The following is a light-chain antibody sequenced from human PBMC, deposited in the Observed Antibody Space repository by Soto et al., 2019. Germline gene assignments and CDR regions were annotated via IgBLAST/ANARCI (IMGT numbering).Light chain of an antibody. V-gene: IGLV2-8*01. CDR2: EVT. J-gene: IGLJ1*01. Sequence: QSVLTQPPSASGSPGQSVAISCTGTSSEVGGYNYVSWYQQYPGKAPKLIMYEVTKRPSGVPDRFSGFKSGNTASLTVSGLQAEDEADYYCCSYVGSNNYVFGTGTKVTVL. CDR1: SSEVGGYNY. CDR3: CSYVGSNNYV.